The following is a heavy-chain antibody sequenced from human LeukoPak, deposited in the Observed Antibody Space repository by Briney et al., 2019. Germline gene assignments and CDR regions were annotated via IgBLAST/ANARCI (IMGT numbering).Heavy chain of an antibody. CDR1: GGSISSSSYY. D-gene: IGHD4-23*01. Sequence: KPSETLSLTCTVSGGSISSSSYYWGWIRQPPGKGLEWIGSIYYSGSTYYNPSLKSRVTISVDTSKNQFSLKLSSVTAADTAVYYCARGGYGGNRRSYYYYYYMDVWGKGTTVTVSS. CDR3: ARGGYGGNRRSYYYYYYMDV. J-gene: IGHJ6*03. V-gene: IGHV4-39*07. CDR2: IYYSGST.